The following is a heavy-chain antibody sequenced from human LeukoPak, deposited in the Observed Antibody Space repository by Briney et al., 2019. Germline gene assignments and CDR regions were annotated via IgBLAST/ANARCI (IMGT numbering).Heavy chain of an antibody. CDR2: IYHSGST. V-gene: IGHV4-38-2*02. CDR1: GYSISSGYY. J-gene: IGHJ4*02. Sequence: SETLSLTCTVSGYSISSGYYWGWIRQPPGKGLEWIGSIYHSGSTYYNPSLKSRVTISVDTSKNQFSLKLSSVTAADTAVYYCAIDFWSGYPPDYWGQGTLVTVSS. CDR3: AIDFWSGYPPDY. D-gene: IGHD3-3*01.